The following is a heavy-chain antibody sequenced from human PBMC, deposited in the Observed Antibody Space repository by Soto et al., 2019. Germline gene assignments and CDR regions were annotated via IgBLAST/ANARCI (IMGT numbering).Heavy chain of an antibody. Sequence: GASVKVSCKASGYTFTSYGISWVRQAPGQGLEWMGWISAYNGNTNDAQKLQGRVTMTTDTSTSTAYMELRSLRSDDTAVYYCARDTYSSGWYGRFDPWVQGTLVTVSS. D-gene: IGHD6-19*01. CDR1: GYTFTSYG. J-gene: IGHJ5*02. V-gene: IGHV1-18*04. CDR2: ISAYNGNT. CDR3: ARDTYSSGWYGRFDP.